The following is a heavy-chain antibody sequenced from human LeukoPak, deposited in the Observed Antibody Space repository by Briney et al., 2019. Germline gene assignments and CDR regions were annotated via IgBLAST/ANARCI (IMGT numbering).Heavy chain of an antibody. Sequence: GASVKVSCKASGYTFTSYGISWVRQAPGQGLEWMGWISAYNGNTNYAQKLQGRVTMTTDTSTSTAYMELRSLRPDDTAVYYCARDLTDYSNYPYYFDYWGQGTLVTVSS. CDR3: ARDLTDYSNYPYYFDY. CDR2: ISAYNGNT. J-gene: IGHJ4*02. V-gene: IGHV1-18*01. CDR1: GYTFTSYG. D-gene: IGHD4-11*01.